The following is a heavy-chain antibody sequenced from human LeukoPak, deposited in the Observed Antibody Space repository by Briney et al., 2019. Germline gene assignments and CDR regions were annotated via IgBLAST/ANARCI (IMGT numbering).Heavy chain of an antibody. CDR3: ADGTYYFDY. V-gene: IGHV3-48*03. J-gene: IGHJ4*02. Sequence: GGSLRLSCAASGFTFSGYEMNWVRQAPGRGLEWVSSISTSGSTVYFADSVKGRFTISRDNAKNSLYLQMNSLRAEDTAVYYCADGTYYFDYWGQGTLVTVSS. CDR2: ISTSGSTV. CDR1: GFTFSGYE.